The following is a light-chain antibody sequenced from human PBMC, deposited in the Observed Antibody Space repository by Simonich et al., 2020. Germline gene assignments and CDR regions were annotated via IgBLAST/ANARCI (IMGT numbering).Light chain of an antibody. Sequence: DVVMTQSPLSLPVTLGQPASISCRASQSLVHSDGNTYWNWFQQRPGQSPRRLIYKVSNRDSGVPDRFSGSGSGTDFKLKISRVEAEDVGVYYCMQGTHWPPITFGQGTRLEIK. V-gene: IGKV2-30*02. CDR3: MQGTHWPPIT. J-gene: IGKJ5*01. CDR2: KVS. CDR1: QSLVHSDGNTY.